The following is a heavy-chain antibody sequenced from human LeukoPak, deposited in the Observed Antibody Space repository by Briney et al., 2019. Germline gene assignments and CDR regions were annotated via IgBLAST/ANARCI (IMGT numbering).Heavy chain of an antibody. V-gene: IGHV3-33*01. CDR1: GFTFSSYG. D-gene: IGHD2-2*01. CDR2: IWYDGTYK. Sequence: GGSLRLSCAASGFTFSSYGMHWVRQAPGKGLEWVAVIWYDGTYKYYADSVKGRSTISRDNSKNTLYLQMNSLSAEDTAVYYCARDQGDIVVVPAALSYWGQGTLVTVSS. J-gene: IGHJ4*02. CDR3: ARDQGDIVVVPAALSY.